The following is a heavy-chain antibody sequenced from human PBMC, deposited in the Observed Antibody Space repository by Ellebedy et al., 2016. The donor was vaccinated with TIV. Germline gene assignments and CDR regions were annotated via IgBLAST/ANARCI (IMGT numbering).Heavy chain of an antibody. Sequence: GESLKISCAASGFTFSSYSMNWVRQAPGKGLEWVSSISSSSSYIYYADSVKGRFTISRDNAKNSLYLQMNSLRAEDTAVYYCARDKGKGYDFWSGYHNWFDPWGQGTLVTVSS. V-gene: IGHV3-21*01. J-gene: IGHJ5*02. CDR3: ARDKGKGYDFWSGYHNWFDP. CDR1: GFTFSSYS. CDR2: ISSSSSYI. D-gene: IGHD3-3*01.